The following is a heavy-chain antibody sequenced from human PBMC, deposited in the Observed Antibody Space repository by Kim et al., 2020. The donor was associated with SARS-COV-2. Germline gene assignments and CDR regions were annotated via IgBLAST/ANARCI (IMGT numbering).Heavy chain of an antibody. D-gene: IGHD3-16*01. J-gene: IGHJ4*02. Sequence: YRPSFRGQFTISADTSTTTAYLQWSSLEASDTAMYYCARSAGPYDYYFDYWGQGTLVTVSS. V-gene: IGHV5-51*01. CDR3: ARSAGPYDYYFDY.